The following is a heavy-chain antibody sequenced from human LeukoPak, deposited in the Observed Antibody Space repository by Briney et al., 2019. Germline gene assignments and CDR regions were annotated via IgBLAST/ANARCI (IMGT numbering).Heavy chain of an antibody. Sequence: GGSLRLSCAASGFTFSTYSMNWVRQAPGKGLEWVSSISISSAYIYYADSVKGRFTISRDNAKNSLYLQMNSLRAEDTAVYYCARGRPWYSSSWYPFDYWGQGTLVTVSS. CDR2: ISISSAYI. J-gene: IGHJ4*02. CDR1: GFTFSTYS. CDR3: ARGRPWYSSSWYPFDY. V-gene: IGHV3-21*01. D-gene: IGHD6-13*01.